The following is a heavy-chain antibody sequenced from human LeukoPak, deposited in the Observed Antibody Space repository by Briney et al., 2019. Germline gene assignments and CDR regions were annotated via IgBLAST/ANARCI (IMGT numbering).Heavy chain of an antibody. J-gene: IGHJ4*02. CDR2: ITNSSSTI. CDR3: TTAKNDH. CDR1: GFTFSSYS. Sequence: PGGSLRLPCAASGFTFSSYSMNWVRRAPGKGLEWVSYITNSSSTIFYADSVKGRFTISRDNAKNSLYLQMSSLRAEDTAVYYCTTAKNDHWGQGTLVTVSS. V-gene: IGHV3-48*04.